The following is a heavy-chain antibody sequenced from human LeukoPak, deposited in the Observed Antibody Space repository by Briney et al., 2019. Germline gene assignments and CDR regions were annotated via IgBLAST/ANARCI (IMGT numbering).Heavy chain of an antibody. CDR2: ISYDGSNK. CDR3: ARDRPDEI. J-gene: IGHJ3*02. V-gene: IGHV3-30*04. Sequence: PGGSLRLSCAASGFTFSSYEMNWVRQAPGKGLEWVAVISYDGSNKYYADSVKGRFTISRDNSKNTLYLQMNSLRAEDTAVYYCARDRPDEIWGQGTMVTVSS. CDR1: GFTFSSYE.